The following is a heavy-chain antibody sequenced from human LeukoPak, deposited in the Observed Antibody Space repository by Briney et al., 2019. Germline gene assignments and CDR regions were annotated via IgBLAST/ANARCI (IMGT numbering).Heavy chain of an antibody. J-gene: IGHJ4*02. CDR3: ARDIRMGSGWMRTFDY. CDR1: GGSISSYY. CDR2: IYYSGST. Sequence: SETLSLTCTVSGGSISSYYWSWIRQPPGKGLEWIGYIYYSGSTNYNPSLKSRVTISVDTSKNQFSLKLSSVTAADTAVYYCARDIRMGSGWMRTFDYWGQGTLVTVSS. D-gene: IGHD6-19*01. V-gene: IGHV4-59*01.